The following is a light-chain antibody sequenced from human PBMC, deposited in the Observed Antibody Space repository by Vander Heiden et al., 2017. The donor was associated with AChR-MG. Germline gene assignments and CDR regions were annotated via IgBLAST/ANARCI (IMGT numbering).Light chain of an antibody. CDR3: QQRSNWPPLFT. V-gene: IGKV3-11*01. CDR2: DAS. Sequence: ELLLTQPPPTLSLSPGERATLPCRASHRVSSYLAWYQQKPGQAARLLIYDASNRATGIPARFSGSGSGTDFTLTISSLEPEDFAVYYCQQRSNWPPLFTFGPGTKVDIK. J-gene: IGKJ3*01. CDR1: HRVSSY.